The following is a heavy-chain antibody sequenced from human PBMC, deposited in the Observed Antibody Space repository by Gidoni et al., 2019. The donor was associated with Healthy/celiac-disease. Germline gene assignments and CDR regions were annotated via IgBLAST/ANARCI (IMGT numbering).Heavy chain of an antibody. D-gene: IGHD2-2*01. J-gene: IGHJ4*02. Sequence: QLVESGGGLVQPGRSLRLSCAASGFTFDDYAMHWVRKAPGKGLEWVSGISWNSGSIGYADSVKGRFTISRDNAKNSLYLQMNSLRAEDTALYYCAKDGGVVPAAIVYWGQGTLVTVSS. V-gene: IGHV3-9*01. CDR3: AKDGGVVPAAIVY. CDR2: ISWNSGSI. CDR1: GFTFDDYA.